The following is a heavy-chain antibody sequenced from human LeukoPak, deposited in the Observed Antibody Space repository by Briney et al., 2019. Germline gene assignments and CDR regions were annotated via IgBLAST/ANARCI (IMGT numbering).Heavy chain of an antibody. D-gene: IGHD5-12*01. V-gene: IGHV4-30-2*01. Sequence: SQTLSLTCTVSGGSISSGGYYWSWIRQPPGKGLEWIGEINHSGSTNYNPSLKSRVTISVDTSKNQFSLKLSSVTAADTAVYYCARGVGDISRYYFDYWGQGTLVTVSS. CDR1: GGSISSGGYY. J-gene: IGHJ4*02. CDR2: INHSGST. CDR3: ARGVGDISRYYFDY.